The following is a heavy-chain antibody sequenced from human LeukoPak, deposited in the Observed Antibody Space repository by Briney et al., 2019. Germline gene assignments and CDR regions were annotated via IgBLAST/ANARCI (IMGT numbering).Heavy chain of an antibody. J-gene: IGHJ5*02. CDR3: AAIQGGGSGTYGKHWFDP. CDR1: GYTFTGYY. CDR2: INPNSGGT. Sequence: ASVKVSCKASGYTFTGYYMHWVRQPPGQGLEWMGWINPNSGGTNYAQKFQGRVTMTRDTSISTAYMELRSLRSEDTAVYYCAAIQGGGSGTYGKHWFDPWGQGTPVTVSS. D-gene: IGHD1-26*01. V-gene: IGHV1-2*02.